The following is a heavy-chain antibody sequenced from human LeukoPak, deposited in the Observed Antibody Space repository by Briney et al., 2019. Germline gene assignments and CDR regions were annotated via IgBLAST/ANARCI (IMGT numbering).Heavy chain of an antibody. CDR2: IYSGGST. CDR3: ARDSGWVYAFDI. J-gene: IGHJ3*02. Sequence: EGSLRLSCAASGFTVSSNYMSWVRQAPGKGLEWVSVIYSGGSTYYADSVKGRFTISRDNSKNTLYLQMNSLRAEDTAVYYCARDSGWVYAFDIWGQGTMVAVSS. V-gene: IGHV3-53*01. D-gene: IGHD6-19*01. CDR1: GFTVSSNY.